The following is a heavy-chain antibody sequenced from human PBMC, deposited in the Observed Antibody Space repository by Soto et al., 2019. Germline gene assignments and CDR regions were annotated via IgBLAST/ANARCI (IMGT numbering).Heavy chain of an antibody. CDR1: GGSIYRYC. CDR3: ARAPRDATYYGMDV. J-gene: IGHJ6*02. V-gene: IGHV4-59*08. CDR2: ISYSGST. Sequence: SETLSLTCTVSGGSIYRYCWNWIRQPPEKGLEWIGYISYSGSTNYNPSLKSRVTMSVYMSKSQFSLKLTSVTAADAAMYYCARAPRDATYYGMDVWGQGTTVTVSS.